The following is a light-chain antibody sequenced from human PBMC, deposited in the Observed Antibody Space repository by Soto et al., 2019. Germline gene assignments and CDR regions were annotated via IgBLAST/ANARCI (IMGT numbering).Light chain of an antibody. V-gene: IGLV1-40*01. J-gene: IGLJ2*01. CDR3: QSYDISLSGSRV. Sequence: QAVVTQPPSVSGAPGQRVTISCTGTSSNIGAGYEVHWYQQFPGTAPKLLIYGNTNRPSGVPDRFSGSKSGTSASLAITGLQAEDEADYYCQSYDISLSGSRVFGGGTKVTVL. CDR2: GNT. CDR1: SSNIGAGYE.